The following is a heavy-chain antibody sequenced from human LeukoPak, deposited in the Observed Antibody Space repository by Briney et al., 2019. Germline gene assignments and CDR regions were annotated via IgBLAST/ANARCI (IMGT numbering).Heavy chain of an antibody. Sequence: GGSLRLSCAASGFTFSSYWMSWVRLAPGKGLEWVANIKQDGSEKYYVDSVRGRFSISRDNSKNSLYLQMNSLRADDTAVYYCAGVITVYNLYEEVAEYFQYWGQGTLVTVSS. V-gene: IGHV3-7*01. CDR2: IKQDGSEK. CDR1: GFTFSSYW. CDR3: AGVITVYNLYEEVAEYFQY. J-gene: IGHJ1*01. D-gene: IGHD5/OR15-5a*01.